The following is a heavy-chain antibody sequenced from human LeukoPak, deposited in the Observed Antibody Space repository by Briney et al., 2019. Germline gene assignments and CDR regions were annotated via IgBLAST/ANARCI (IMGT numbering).Heavy chain of an antibody. Sequence: AASVKVSCKASGYTFTSYYMHWVRQAPGQGLEWMGIINPSGGSTSYAQKFQGRVTMTRDTSTSTVYMELSSLRSEDTAVYYCARTPVHYYGSGSYSTYYYGMAVWGQGTTVTVSS. D-gene: IGHD3-10*01. CDR3: ARTPVHYYGSGSYSTYYYGMAV. CDR2: INPSGGST. V-gene: IGHV1-46*01. CDR1: GYTFTSYY. J-gene: IGHJ6*02.